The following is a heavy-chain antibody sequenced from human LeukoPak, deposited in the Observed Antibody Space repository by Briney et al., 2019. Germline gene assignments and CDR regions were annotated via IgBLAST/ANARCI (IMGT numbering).Heavy chain of an antibody. D-gene: IGHD6-13*01. CDR3: ATYSSSWYCFDY. CDR1: GFTFSSYA. J-gene: IGHJ4*02. CDR2: ISGSGGST. V-gene: IGHV3-23*01. Sequence: GGSLRLSCAASGFTFSSYAMSWVRQAPGKGLEWVSAISGSGGSTYYADSVKGRFTISRDNSKNTLYLQMNSLRAGDTAVYYCATYSSSWYCFDYWGQGTLVTVSS.